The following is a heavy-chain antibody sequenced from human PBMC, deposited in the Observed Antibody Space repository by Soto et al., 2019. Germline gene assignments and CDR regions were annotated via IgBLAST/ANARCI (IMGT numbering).Heavy chain of an antibody. J-gene: IGHJ4*02. CDR3: AKSRYADSSGDYYDF. D-gene: IGHD3-22*01. CDR1: GFTISNYA. Sequence: GGSVRLSCAASGFTISNYAMSWVRQAPGKGLEWVSGIGGRGTSSYYADSVKGRFAISRDNSYNTLFLQLHSLRAEDTAVYYCAKSRYADSSGDYYDFWGQGTRVTVSS. V-gene: IGHV3-23*01. CDR2: IGGRGTSS.